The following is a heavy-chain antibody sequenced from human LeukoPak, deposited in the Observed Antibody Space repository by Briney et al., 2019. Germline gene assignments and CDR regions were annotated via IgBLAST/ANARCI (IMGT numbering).Heavy chain of an antibody. V-gene: IGHV4-59*08. Sequence: PSEALSLTCTVSGGPISRYYWSWIRQPPGKGLEWLGYIYYSGSTNYNPSLKSRVTISVDTSKNQFSLKLSSVTAADTAVYYCARLLPPEGYCSSTSCYPGFDYWGQGTLVTVSS. CDR2: IYYSGST. J-gene: IGHJ4*02. D-gene: IGHD2-2*01. CDR3: ARLLPPEGYCSSTSCYPGFDY. CDR1: GGPISRYY.